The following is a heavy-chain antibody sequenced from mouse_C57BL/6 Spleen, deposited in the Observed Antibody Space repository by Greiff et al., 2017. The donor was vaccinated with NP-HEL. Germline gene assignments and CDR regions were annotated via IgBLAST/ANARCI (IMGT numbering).Heavy chain of an antibody. V-gene: IGHV1-7*01. CDR1: GYTFTSYW. CDR2: INPSSGYT. CDR3: ARSYDGYYAWFAY. D-gene: IGHD2-3*01. Sequence: QVHVKQSGAELAKPGASVKLSCKASGYTFTSYWMHWVKQRPGQGLEWIGYINPSSGYTKYNQKFKDKATLTADKSSSTAYMQLSSLTYEDSAVYYCARSYDGYYAWFAYWGQGTLVTVSA. J-gene: IGHJ3*01.